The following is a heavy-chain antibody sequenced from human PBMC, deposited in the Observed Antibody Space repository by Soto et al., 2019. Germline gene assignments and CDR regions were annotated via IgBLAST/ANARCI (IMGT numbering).Heavy chain of an antibody. CDR3: AKDRASGSGSYYYYGMDV. D-gene: IGHD3-10*01. CDR2: ISGSGGST. Sequence: GGSLRLSCAASGFTFSSYAMSWVRQAPGKGLEWVSAISGSGGSTYYADSVKGRFTISRDNSKNTLYLQMNSLRAEDTAVYYCAKDRASGSGSYYYYGMDVWGPGTTVTVSS. J-gene: IGHJ6*02. CDR1: GFTFSSYA. V-gene: IGHV3-23*01.